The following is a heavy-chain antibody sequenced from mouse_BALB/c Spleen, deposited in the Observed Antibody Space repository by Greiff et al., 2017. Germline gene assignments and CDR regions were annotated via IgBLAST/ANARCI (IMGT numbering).Heavy chain of an antibody. CDR3: ARMNGKLRFAY. Sequence: VQLKQSGPGLVQPSQSLSITCTVSGFSLTSYGVHWVRQSPGKGLEWLGVIWSGGSTDYNAAFISRLSISKDNSKSQVFFKMNSLQANDTAIYYCARMNGKLRFAYWGQGTLVTVSA. J-gene: IGHJ3*01. D-gene: IGHD2-1*01. V-gene: IGHV2-2*02. CDR1: GFSLTSYG. CDR2: IWSGGST.